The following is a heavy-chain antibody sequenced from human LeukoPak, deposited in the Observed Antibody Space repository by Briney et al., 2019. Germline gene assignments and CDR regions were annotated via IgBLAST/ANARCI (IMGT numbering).Heavy chain of an antibody. J-gene: IGHJ6*02. CDR3: ARAPRFSYYYGMDV. CDR1: GGSFSGYY. D-gene: IGHD3-16*01. Sequence: SETLSLTCAVYGGSFSGYYWSLIRQPPGKGLEWIGEINHSGSTNYNPSLKSRVTISVDTSKNQFSLKLSSVTAADTAVYYCARAPRFSYYYGMDVWGQGTTVTVSS. CDR2: INHSGST. V-gene: IGHV4-34*01.